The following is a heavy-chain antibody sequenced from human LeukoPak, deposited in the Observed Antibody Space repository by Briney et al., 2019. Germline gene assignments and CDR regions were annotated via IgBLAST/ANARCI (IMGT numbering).Heavy chain of an antibody. V-gene: IGHV1-69*06. CDR3: ARIYYDSSGYYLLDY. Sequence: ASVKVSCKASGGTFSSYAISWVRQAPGQGLEWMGGIIPIFGTANYAQKFQGRVTITADKSTSTAYMELSRLRSDDTAVYYCARIYYDSSGYYLLDYWGQGTLVTVSS. CDR2: IIPIFGTA. J-gene: IGHJ4*02. CDR1: GGTFSSYA. D-gene: IGHD3-22*01.